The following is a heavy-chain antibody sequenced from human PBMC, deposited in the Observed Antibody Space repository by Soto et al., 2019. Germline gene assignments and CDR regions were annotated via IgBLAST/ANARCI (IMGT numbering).Heavy chain of an antibody. CDR2: ISAYNGNT. J-gene: IGHJ4*02. CDR1: GYTFTSSG. CDR3: ARDAPTADY. Sequence: QVQLVQSGAEVEKPGASVKVSCKASGYTFTSSGISWVRQAPGQGLEWMGWISAYNGNTNYAQKLQGRVTMTTDTSTSTDYMALRSRRSDDTAVYYCARDAPTADYCGQGTLVTVAS. V-gene: IGHV1-18*01.